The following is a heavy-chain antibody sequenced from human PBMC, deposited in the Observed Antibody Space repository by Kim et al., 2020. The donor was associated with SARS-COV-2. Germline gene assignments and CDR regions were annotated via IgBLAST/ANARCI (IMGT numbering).Heavy chain of an antibody. J-gene: IGHJ4*02. Sequence: KSRITINPDTSKNQFSLQLNSVTPEDTAVYYCARDTRSSSSWYGGLYFDYWGQGTLVTVSS. V-gene: IGHV6-1*01. CDR3: ARDTRSSSSWYGGLYFDY. D-gene: IGHD6-13*01.